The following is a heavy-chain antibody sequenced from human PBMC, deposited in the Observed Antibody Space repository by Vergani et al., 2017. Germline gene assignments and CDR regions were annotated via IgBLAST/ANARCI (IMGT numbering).Heavy chain of an antibody. J-gene: IGHJ6*02. CDR3: ATPQTVTTGGMEV. Sequence: EVQLVQSGAEVKKPGATMKISCKVSGYTFTDPYMHWVKQSPGKWLEWMGLGDPEDGETIYAEKFKGRVTIAADTSTDTAHLELSSLRSEDTAVYYCATPQTVTTGGMEVWGQGTTVIVSS. CDR1: GYTFTDPY. V-gene: IGHV1-69-2*01. CDR2: GDPEDGET. D-gene: IGHD4-17*01.